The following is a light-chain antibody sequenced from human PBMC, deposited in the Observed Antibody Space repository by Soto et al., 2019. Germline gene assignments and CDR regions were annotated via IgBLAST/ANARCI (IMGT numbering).Light chain of an antibody. J-gene: IGKJ1*01. CDR1: QSLLHSNGYNY. V-gene: IGKV2-28*01. Sequence: DIVMTQSPLSLPVTPGEPASISCRSSQSLLHSNGYNYLDWYLQKPGQSPQLLIYLGSNRASGVPDRFSGSGSGTDFTLTITGLQPEDSASYYCQHYTLYSGPFGQGTKVDIK. CDR3: QHYTLYSGP. CDR2: LGS.